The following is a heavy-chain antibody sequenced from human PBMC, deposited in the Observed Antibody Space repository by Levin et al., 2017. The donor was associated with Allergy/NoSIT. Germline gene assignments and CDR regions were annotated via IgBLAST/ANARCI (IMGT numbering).Heavy chain of an antibody. CDR3: ARGVPYYDFFPYYYFDY. V-gene: IGHV4-34*01. CDR1: GGSFSGYY. CDR2: INHSGST. Sequence: PSETLSLTCAVYGGSFSGYYWSWIRQPPGKGLEWIGEINHSGSTNYNPSLKSRVTISVDTSKNQFSLKLSSVTAADTAVYYCARGVPYYDFFPYYYFDYWGQGTLVTVSS. J-gene: IGHJ4*02. D-gene: IGHD3-3*01.